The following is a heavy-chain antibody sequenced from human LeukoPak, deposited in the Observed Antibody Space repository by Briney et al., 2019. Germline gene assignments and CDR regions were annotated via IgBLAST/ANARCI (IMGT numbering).Heavy chain of an antibody. D-gene: IGHD3-10*01. CDR3: VREGAGGSGSSLAFDI. CDR1: GFTFSNYG. CDR2: IWYDGTNK. Sequence: PGTSLRLSCAASGFTFSNYGMHWVRQAPGKGLEWVAVIWYDGTNKYYADSVKGRFTISRDNSKNTLYLQMNSLRAEDTAVYYCVREGAGGSGSSLAFDIWGQGTMVTVSS. V-gene: IGHV3-33*01. J-gene: IGHJ3*02.